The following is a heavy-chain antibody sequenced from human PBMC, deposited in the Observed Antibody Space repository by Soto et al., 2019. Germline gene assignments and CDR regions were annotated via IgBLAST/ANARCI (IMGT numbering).Heavy chain of an antibody. D-gene: IGHD7-27*01. V-gene: IGHV1-18*01. Sequence: ASVKVSCKASGYTFTSYGISSVRQAPGQGLEWMGWISAYNGNTNYAQKLQGRVTMTTDTSTSTAYMELRSLRSDDTAVYYCARDQGPLPPHWAGMDVWGQGTTVTVSS. CDR3: ARDQGPLPPHWAGMDV. CDR1: GYTFTSYG. CDR2: ISAYNGNT. J-gene: IGHJ6*02.